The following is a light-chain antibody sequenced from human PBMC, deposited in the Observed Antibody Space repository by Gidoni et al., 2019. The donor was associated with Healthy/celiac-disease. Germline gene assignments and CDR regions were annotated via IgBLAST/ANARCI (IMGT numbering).Light chain of an antibody. Sequence: DIVLTQSPGTLSLSPGERATLSCRASQIVSSSYLAWYQQKPGQAPRLLIYGASSRATGIPDRFSGSGSGTDFTLTISRLEPEDFAVYYCQQYGSSHTFGQGTKLEIK. CDR3: QQYGSSHT. J-gene: IGKJ2*01. V-gene: IGKV3-20*01. CDR2: GAS. CDR1: QIVSSSY.